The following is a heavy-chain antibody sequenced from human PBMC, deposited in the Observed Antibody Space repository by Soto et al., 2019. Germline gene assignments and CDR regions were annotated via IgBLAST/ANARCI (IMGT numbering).Heavy chain of an antibody. CDR1: GFTFSSNA. CDR3: AREDTAMFPSLYYGMDV. V-gene: IGHV3-23*01. J-gene: IGHJ6*02. Sequence: ELQLLESGGGLVQPGGSLRLSCAASGFTFSSNAMSWVRQAPGKGLEWVSAVSGSGGSTYYADSVKGRFTISRDNSKNTLYVEMNSLRVEDTAVYYCAREDTAMFPSLYYGMDVWGQGTTVTVSS. D-gene: IGHD5-18*01. CDR2: VSGSGGST.